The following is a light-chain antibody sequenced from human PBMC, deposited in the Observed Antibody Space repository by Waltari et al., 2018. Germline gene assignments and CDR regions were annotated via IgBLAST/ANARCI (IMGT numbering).Light chain of an antibody. V-gene: IGKV3-20*01. CDR3: QQYGSSPRT. Sequence: EIVLTQSPGTLSVSPGEKATLSCRASQSVSSNHLAWYQQKTGQAPRLPIYGASSRATGIPDRFGGSGSGTDFTLTISRLEPEDFAVYYCQQYGSSPRTFGQGTKVEIK. CDR1: QSVSSNH. J-gene: IGKJ1*01. CDR2: GAS.